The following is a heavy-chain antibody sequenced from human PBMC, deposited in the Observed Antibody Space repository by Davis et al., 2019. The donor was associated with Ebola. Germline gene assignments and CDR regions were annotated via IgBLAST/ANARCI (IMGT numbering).Heavy chain of an antibody. CDR2: INPNSGGT. CDR3: ARSWGVVVVPAAIPAWFDP. V-gene: IGHV1-2*02. CDR1: GYTFTGYY. Sequence: AASVKVSCKASGYTFTGYYMHWVRQAPGQGLEWMGWINPNSGGTNYAQKLQGRVTMTTDTSTSTAYMELRSLRSDDTAVYYCARSWGVVVVPAAIPAWFDPWGQGTLVTVSS. D-gene: IGHD2-2*02. J-gene: IGHJ5*02.